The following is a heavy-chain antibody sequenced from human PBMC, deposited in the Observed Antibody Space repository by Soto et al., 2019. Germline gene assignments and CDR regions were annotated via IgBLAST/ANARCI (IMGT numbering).Heavy chain of an antibody. V-gene: IGHV1-18*01. D-gene: IGHD3-10*01. Sequence: ASVKVSCKASGYTFTSYGISWVRQAPGQGLEWMGWISAYNGNTNYAQKLQGRVTMTTDTSTSTAYMELRSLRSDDTAVYYCARDQRMVRGDTPDAFDIWGQGTMVTVSS. CDR2: ISAYNGNT. CDR3: ARDQRMVRGDTPDAFDI. CDR1: GYTFTSYG. J-gene: IGHJ3*02.